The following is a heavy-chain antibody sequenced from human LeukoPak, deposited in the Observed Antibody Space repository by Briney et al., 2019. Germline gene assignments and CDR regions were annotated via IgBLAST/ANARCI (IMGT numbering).Heavy chain of an antibody. CDR2: IIPIFGTA. CDR1: GGTFSSYA. J-gene: IGHJ6*02. D-gene: IGHD6-19*01. Sequence: SVKVSCKASGGTFSSYAISWVRQAPGQGLEWMGGIIPIFGTANYAQKFQGRVTITTDESTSTAYMELSSLRSEDTAVYYCAKSREIAVAGLEDDYGMDVWGQGTTVTVSS. V-gene: IGHV1-69*05. CDR3: AKSREIAVAGLEDDYGMDV.